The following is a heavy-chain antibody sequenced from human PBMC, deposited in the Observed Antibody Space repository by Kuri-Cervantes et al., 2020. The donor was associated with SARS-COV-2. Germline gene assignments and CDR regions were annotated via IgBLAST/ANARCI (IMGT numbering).Heavy chain of an antibody. D-gene: IGHD3-3*01. CDR1: GGSFSGYY. V-gene: IGHV4-34*01. J-gene: IGHJ4*02. CDR3: ARGTYTYYDFWRGPYFDY. Sequence: GSLRLSCAVYGGSFSGYYWSWIRQSPGKGLVWIGEINHTGSTNYNPSLKSRVTISVGASKNQFSLKPNSVTAADTAVYYCARGTYTYYDFWRGPYFDYWGQGNLVTVSS. CDR2: INHTGST.